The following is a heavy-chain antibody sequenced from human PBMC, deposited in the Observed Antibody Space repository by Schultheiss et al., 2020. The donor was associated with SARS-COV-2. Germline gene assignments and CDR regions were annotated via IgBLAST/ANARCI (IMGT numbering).Heavy chain of an antibody. CDR2: INPNSGGT. CDR3: ARWVGTMAYYYYYGMDV. CDR1: GYTFTGYY. D-gene: IGHD3-10*01. J-gene: IGHJ6*02. Sequence: ASVKVSCKASGYTFTGYYMHWVRQAPGQGLEWMGWINPNSGGTNYAQKFQGRVTITADKSTSTAYMELRSLRSDDTAVYYCARWVGTMAYYYYYGMDVWGQGTTVTVSS. V-gene: IGHV1-2*02.